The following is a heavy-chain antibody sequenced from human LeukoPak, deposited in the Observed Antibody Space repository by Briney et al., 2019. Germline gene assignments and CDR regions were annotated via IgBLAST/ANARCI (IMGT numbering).Heavy chain of an antibody. D-gene: IGHD2-2*01. CDR1: GFTFSSYE. CDR3: ARVDYQCCSSTSCSDY. J-gene: IGHJ4*02. CDR2: ISSSGSTI. V-gene: IGHV3-48*03. Sequence: GGSLRLSCAASGFTFSSYEMNWVRQAPGKGLEWVSYISSSGSTIYYADSVKGRFTISRDNAKNSLYLQMNSLRAEDTAVYYCARVDYQCCSSTSCSDYWGQGTLVTVSS.